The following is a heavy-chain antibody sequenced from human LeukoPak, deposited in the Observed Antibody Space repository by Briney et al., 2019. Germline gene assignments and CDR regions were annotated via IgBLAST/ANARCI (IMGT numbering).Heavy chain of an antibody. V-gene: IGHV1-3*01. D-gene: IGHD5-18*01. J-gene: IGHJ4*02. CDR2: INAGNGNT. Sequence: ASVKVSCKASGYTFTSYAMHWVRQAPGQRLEWMGWINAGNGNTKYSQKFQGRVTITADKSTSTAYMELSSLRSEDTAVYYCARELMDTAMVTGFGYWGQGTLVTVSS. CDR3: ARELMDTAMVTGFGY. CDR1: GYTFTSYA.